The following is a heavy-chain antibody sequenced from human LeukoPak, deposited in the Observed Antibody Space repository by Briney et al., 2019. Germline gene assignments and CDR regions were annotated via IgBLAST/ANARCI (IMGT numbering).Heavy chain of an antibody. CDR3: AKVFYYGSRSFYPLHI. CDR2: ISYDGSNK. J-gene: IGHJ3*02. Sequence: GGSLRLSCAASGFTFSYYGLYWVRQAPGKGLEWVAVISYDGSNKFYGDSVKGRFTISRDSSKNTLYLQMSSLRAEDTAVYYCAKVFYYGSRSFYPLHIWGQGTMVTVSS. CDR1: GFTFSYYG. D-gene: IGHD3-10*01. V-gene: IGHV3-30*18.